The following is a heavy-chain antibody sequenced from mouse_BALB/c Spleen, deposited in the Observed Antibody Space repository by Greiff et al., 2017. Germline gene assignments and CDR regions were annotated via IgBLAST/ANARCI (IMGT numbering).Heavy chain of an antibody. V-gene: IGHV1S56*01. CDR3: ARATVVPWAY. D-gene: IGHD1-1*01. J-gene: IGHJ3*01. CDR2: IYPGDGST. Sequence: QVQLQQSGPELVKPGASVKMSCKASGYTFTSYYIHWVKQRPGQGLEWIGWIYPGDGSTKYNEKFKGKTTLTADKSSSTAYMLLSSLTSEDSAIYFCARATVVPWAYWGQGTLVTVSA. CDR1: GYTFTSYY.